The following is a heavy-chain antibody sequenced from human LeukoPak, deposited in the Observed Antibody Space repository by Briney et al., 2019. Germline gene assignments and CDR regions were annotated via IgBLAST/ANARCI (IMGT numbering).Heavy chain of an antibody. V-gene: IGHV3-23*01. D-gene: IGHD2-15*01. J-gene: IGHJ4*02. CDR3: AKGRALEVVAAFNY. Sequence: PGGSLRLSCAASGFTFSNYAMSWVRQAPGRGLEWVSTISGRGANTYYADSVKGRFTISRDNSKNTLYLQMNSLRADDTAIYYCAKGRALEVVAAFNYWGQGTVVTASS. CDR1: GFTFSNYA. CDR2: ISGRGANT.